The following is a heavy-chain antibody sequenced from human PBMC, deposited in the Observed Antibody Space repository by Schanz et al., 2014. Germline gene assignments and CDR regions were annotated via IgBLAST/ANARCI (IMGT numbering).Heavy chain of an antibody. CDR3: ARDSRPNYDFLTAYYSIDY. V-gene: IGHV3-48*01. CDR1: GFAFSSYS. D-gene: IGHD3-9*01. J-gene: IGHJ4*02. Sequence: EVQLVGSGGGLIQPGGSLRLSCTASGFAFSSYSMNWVRQAPGKGLEWVSYISSSGTTIYYADSVKGRFTISRDNAKNSLFLQMNSLRAEDTAVYYCARDSRPNYDFLTAYYSIDYWGQGTLVTVSS. CDR2: ISSSGTTI.